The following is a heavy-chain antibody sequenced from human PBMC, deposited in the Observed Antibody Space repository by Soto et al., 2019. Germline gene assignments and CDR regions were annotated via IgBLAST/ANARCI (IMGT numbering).Heavy chain of an antibody. CDR3: VREDGKVGTNSAFDY. V-gene: IGHV3-48*01. J-gene: IGHJ4*02. Sequence: GGSLRLSCKASGFDFSTYSMNWVRQAPGKGLEWIAYVSMDSDTIHYADSVKGRFTISRDDPENSLYLQMDRLRAEDTALYYCVREDGKVGTNSAFDYWGLGALVTVSS. CDR1: GFDFSTYS. D-gene: IGHD1-26*01. CDR2: VSMDSDTI.